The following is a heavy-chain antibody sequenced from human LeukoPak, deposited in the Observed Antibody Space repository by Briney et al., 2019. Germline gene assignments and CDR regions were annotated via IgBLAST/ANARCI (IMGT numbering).Heavy chain of an antibody. CDR3: ARPTTGPATQGYDS. D-gene: IGHD1-1*01. Sequence: SESLSLTCTVSGGSISSSPYYWAWIRQPPGRGLEWIGSIYYRGNTYHNPSLKSRVTISVDTSKNQFSLSVISVTAADTAVYFCARPTTGPATQGYDSWGQGILVTVAS. CDR1: GGSISSSPYY. J-gene: IGHJ5*01. V-gene: IGHV4-39*01. CDR2: IYYRGNT.